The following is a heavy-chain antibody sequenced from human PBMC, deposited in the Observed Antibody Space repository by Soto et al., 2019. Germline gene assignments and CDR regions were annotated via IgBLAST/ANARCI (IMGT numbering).Heavy chain of an antibody. Sequence: QVQMVQSGAEVKKPGASVKVSCKASGYTFTDFGLSWVRQAPGQGLEWMGWISAYYGSTNYARKFQGRVTMTRDTLTDTVYMELRSLRSDDTAIYYCVREEEVIRGVVSLAYWGQGTLVSVSS. CDR2: ISAYYGST. J-gene: IGHJ4*02. D-gene: IGHD3-10*01. CDR1: GYTFTDFG. CDR3: VREEEVIRGVVSLAY. V-gene: IGHV1-18*04.